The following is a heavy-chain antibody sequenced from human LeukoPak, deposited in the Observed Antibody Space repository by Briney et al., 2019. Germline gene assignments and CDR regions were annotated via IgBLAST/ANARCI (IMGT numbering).Heavy chain of an antibody. CDR2: AYYRSKWYN. V-gene: IGHV6-1*01. D-gene: IGHD6-6*01. CDR3: ARDLEYSSSYYYYGMDV. J-gene: IGHJ6*02. Sequence: SQTLSLTCAISGDSVSSNSAAWTWIRQSPSRGLEWLGRAYYRSKWYNDYAVSLKSRITINPDTSKNQFSLQLNSVTPEDTAVCYCARDLEYSSSYYYYGMDVWGQGTTVTVSS. CDR1: GDSVSSNSAA.